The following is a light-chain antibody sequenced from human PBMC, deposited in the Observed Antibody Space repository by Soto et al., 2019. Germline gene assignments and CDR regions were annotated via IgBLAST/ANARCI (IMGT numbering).Light chain of an antibody. CDR3: QQYNSMSWT. J-gene: IGKJ1*01. Sequence: DIQMTQSPSTLSASVGDRVTITCRASQSISSWLAWYQQKPGKAPKLLIYKASSLESGVPSRFSGSGSGTEFTLTIISLQPDDFATYYCQQYNSMSWTFGQGTKVELK. CDR2: KAS. CDR1: QSISSW. V-gene: IGKV1-5*03.